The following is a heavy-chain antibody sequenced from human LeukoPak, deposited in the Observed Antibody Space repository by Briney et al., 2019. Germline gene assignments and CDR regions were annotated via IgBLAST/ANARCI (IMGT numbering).Heavy chain of an antibody. CDR3: ARVPHKFGRYFVLHDDY. Sequence: ASVKVSCKASGYTFTSYGISWERQAPGQGLEWMGWISAYNGNINYAQKLQGRVTMTTDTSTSTAYMELRSLRSDDTAVYYCARVPHKFGRYFVLHDDYWGQGTLVTVSS. D-gene: IGHD3-9*01. V-gene: IGHV1-18*01. CDR2: ISAYNGNI. J-gene: IGHJ4*02. CDR1: GYTFTSYG.